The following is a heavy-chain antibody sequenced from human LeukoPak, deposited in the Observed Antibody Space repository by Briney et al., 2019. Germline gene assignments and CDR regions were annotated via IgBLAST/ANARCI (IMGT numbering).Heavy chain of an antibody. J-gene: IGHJ4*02. CDR1: GYTFTTYA. V-gene: IGHV1-3*01. CDR2: INAGNGNT. D-gene: IGHD6-13*01. CDR3: ARDPIGSRWPYYFDY. Sequence: ASVKVSCKASGYTFTTYAMHWVRPAAGQRLEWMGWINAGNGNTKYSQKFQARVTITRDTSASTAYMELSSLRSEDTAVYYCARDPIGSRWPYYFDYWGQGTLVTVSS.